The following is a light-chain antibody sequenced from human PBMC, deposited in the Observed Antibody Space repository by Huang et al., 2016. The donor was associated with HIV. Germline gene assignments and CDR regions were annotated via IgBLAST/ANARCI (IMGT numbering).Light chain of an antibody. Sequence: DIQMTQSPSSLSASVGDTVIMTCRASHNINTKLNWYQQRPGKAPKLLIFIAAYLASGVPSRFRGSGSGTDFTLTITGLQPEDLATYFCQQSHTTPWTFGQGSRVEIK. CDR1: HNINTK. CDR3: QQSHTTPWT. CDR2: IAA. V-gene: IGKV1-39*01. J-gene: IGKJ1*01.